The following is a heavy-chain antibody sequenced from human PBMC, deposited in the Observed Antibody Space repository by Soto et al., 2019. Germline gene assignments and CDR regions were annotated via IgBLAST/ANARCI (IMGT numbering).Heavy chain of an antibody. Sequence: GGSLRLSCAASGFTFSSYAMSWVRQAPGKGLEWVSAISGSGGSTYYADSVKGRFTISRDNSKNTLYLQMNSLRAEDTAVYYCAKLRGPMTVVDPFDYWGQGTLVTVSS. J-gene: IGHJ4*02. V-gene: IGHV3-23*01. D-gene: IGHD3-22*01. CDR2: ISGSGGST. CDR1: GFTFSSYA. CDR3: AKLRGPMTVVDPFDY.